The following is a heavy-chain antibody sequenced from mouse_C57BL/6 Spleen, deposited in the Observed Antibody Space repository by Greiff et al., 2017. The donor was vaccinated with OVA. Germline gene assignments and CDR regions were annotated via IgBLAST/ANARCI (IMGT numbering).Heavy chain of an antibody. CDR2: ISYDGSN. D-gene: IGHD1-1*01. CDR1: GYSITSGYY. CDR3: ARETTVWYFDV. Sequence: EVQLQESGPGLVKPSQSLSLTCSVTGYSITSGYYWNWIRQFPGNKLEWMGYISYDGSNNYNPSLKNRISITRDTSKNQFFLKLNSVTTEDTATYYCARETTVWYFDVWGTGTTVTVSS. V-gene: IGHV3-6*01. J-gene: IGHJ1*03.